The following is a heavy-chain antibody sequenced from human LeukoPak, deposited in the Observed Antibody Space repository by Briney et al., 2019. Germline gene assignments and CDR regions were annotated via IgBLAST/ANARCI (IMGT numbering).Heavy chain of an antibody. D-gene: IGHD2/OR15-2a*01. CDR1: GFTFSSYG. CDR2: IRYDGSNK. J-gene: IGHJ6*03. V-gene: IGHV3-30*02. CDR3: ARDFSGLYYMDV. Sequence: GGSLRLSFAASGFTFSSYGMHWVRQAPGKGLEWVAFIRYDGSNKYYADSVKGRFTISRDNSKNTLYLQMNSLRAEDTAVYYCARDFSGLYYMDVWGKGTTVTVSS.